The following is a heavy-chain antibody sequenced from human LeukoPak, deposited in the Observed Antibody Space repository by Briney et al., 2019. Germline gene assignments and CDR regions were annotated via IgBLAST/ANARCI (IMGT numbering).Heavy chain of an antibody. CDR1: GGTFSSYA. J-gene: IGHJ5*02. V-gene: IGHV3-30-3*01. CDR2: ISYDGSNK. D-gene: IGHD5-12*01. CDR3: ARGSGYEHS. Sequence: SCKASGGTFSSYAMHWVRQAPGKGLEWVAVISYDGSNKYNADSVKGRFTISRDNSKNTLYLQMNSLRAEDTAVYYCARGSGYEHSWGQGTLVTVSS.